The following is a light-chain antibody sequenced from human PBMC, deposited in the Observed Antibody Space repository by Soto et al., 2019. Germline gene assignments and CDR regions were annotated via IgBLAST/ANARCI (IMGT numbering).Light chain of an antibody. CDR3: QQRSNWSL. Sequence: ETVLTQSPATLSLSAGGRATLSCRASQSIRNSLAWYQHKPGQAPRLLIYDASNRATDIPARFSCSGSWTDFTLTISSLEPEDFAVYYCQQRSNWSLFGGGTKAEIE. V-gene: IGKV3-11*01. CDR1: QSIRNS. J-gene: IGKJ4*02. CDR2: DAS.